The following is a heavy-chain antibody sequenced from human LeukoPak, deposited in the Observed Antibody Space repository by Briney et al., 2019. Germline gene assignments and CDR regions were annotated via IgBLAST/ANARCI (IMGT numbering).Heavy chain of an antibody. Sequence: GGSLRLSCAASGFTFSSYWMSWVRQAPGKGLEWVANIKQDGSEKYYVDSVKGRFTISRDNAKNSLYLQMNSLRAEDTAVYYCAKGAYYDSSGSDYWGQGTLVTVSS. CDR1: GFTFSSYW. CDR2: IKQDGSEK. V-gene: IGHV3-7*01. CDR3: AKGAYYDSSGSDY. D-gene: IGHD3-22*01. J-gene: IGHJ4*02.